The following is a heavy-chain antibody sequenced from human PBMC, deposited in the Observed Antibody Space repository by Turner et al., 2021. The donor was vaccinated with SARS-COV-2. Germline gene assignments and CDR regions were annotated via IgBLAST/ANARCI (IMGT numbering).Heavy chain of an antibody. CDR2: ISSTSSYI. D-gene: IGHD5-12*01. V-gene: IGHV3-21*01. CDR1: GFPFSSYS. J-gene: IGHJ4*02. CDR3: ARDPGYSGYDYWQNTEFFDY. Sequence: EVQLLESVGGLVKPGGSLRLSCAASGFPFSSYSMNWVRQAPGKGLEWVSSISSTSSYIYYADSVKGRCTISRDNAKNSLYLQMNSLRAEDTAVYYCARDPGYSGYDYWQNTEFFDYWGQGTLVTVSS.